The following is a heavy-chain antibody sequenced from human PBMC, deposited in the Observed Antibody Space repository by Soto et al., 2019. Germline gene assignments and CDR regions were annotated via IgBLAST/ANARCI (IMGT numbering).Heavy chain of an antibody. J-gene: IGHJ4*02. CDR2: ISFDGNSL. CDR1: GGFISSSNW. D-gene: IGHD3-9*01. V-gene: IGHV3-30-3*01. Sequence: LSLTCAVSGGFISSSNWWSWVRQSPGKGLEWVAVISFDGNSLHYADSVRDRFTISRDNSKNTLYLQMNNLRPEDTAVYYCARTFDTITCYFDYWGQGTVVTVSS. CDR3: ARTFDTITCYFDY.